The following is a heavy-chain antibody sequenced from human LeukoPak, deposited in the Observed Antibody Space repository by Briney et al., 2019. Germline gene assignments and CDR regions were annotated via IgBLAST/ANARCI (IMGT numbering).Heavy chain of an antibody. CDR2: INPNSGGT. Sequence: ASVKVSCKASGYTFTNYYMHWVRQAPGQGLEWMGWINPNSGGTNYAQKFQGRVTMTRDMSTSTVYMELSSLRSEDTAVYYCARDLSEVVVRRYMDVWGKGTTVTVPS. CDR1: GYTFTNYY. V-gene: IGHV1-2*02. J-gene: IGHJ6*03. CDR3: ARDLSEVVVRRYMDV. D-gene: IGHD2-2*01.